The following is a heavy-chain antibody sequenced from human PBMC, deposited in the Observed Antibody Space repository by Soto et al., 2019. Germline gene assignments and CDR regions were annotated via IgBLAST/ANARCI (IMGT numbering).Heavy chain of an antibody. J-gene: IGHJ3*02. D-gene: IGHD2-15*01. CDR1: GGSFSTYY. V-gene: IGHV4-4*08. Sequence: SETLSLTCSVSGGSFSTYYWSWIRQSPGKGLEFIGCIFTSGGINSNPALKSRMTIWRVTSKNQLSLKLTSVTAAETAVYFCVKLQSTVVNPLDIWGQGTMVTVSS. CDR2: IFTSGGI. CDR3: VKLQSTVVNPLDI.